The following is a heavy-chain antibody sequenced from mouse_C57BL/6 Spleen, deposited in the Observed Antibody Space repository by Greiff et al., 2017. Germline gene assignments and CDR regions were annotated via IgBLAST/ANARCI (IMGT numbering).Heavy chain of an antibody. CDR3: GCDYEYYFDY. CDR2: ISSGGSYT. V-gene: IGHV5-6*01. CDR1: GFTFSSYG. D-gene: IGHD2-4*01. Sequence: EVKLVESGGDLVKPGGSLKLSCAASGFTFSSYGMSWVRQTPDKRLEWVATISSGGSYTYYPDSVKGRFTISRDNAKNTLYLQMSSLKSEDTAMYYCGCDYEYYFDYWGQGTTLTVSS. J-gene: IGHJ2*01.